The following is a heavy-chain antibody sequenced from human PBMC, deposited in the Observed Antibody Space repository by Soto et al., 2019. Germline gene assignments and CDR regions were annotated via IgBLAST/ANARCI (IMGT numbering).Heavy chain of an antibody. J-gene: IGHJ3*01. CDR3: ARDPSGDADF. CDR1: GEFMRTCY. CDR2: ISATGTT. D-gene: IGHD7-27*01. Sequence: SEALLHTNTVSGEFMRTCYWNWSRQSAEKGLEWIGRISATGTTTYIPSLKSRITLSVDTSKNEFSLNLKFVTAADTAGYFCARDPSGDADFWGPGTMVS. V-gene: IGHV4-4*07.